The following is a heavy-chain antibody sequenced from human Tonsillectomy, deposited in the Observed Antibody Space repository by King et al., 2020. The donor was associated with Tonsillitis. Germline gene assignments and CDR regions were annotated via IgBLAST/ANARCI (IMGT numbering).Heavy chain of an antibody. D-gene: IGHD3-3*01. CDR2: ISYDGSNK. V-gene: IGHV3-30*04. CDR3: SRGGFGVVIGESHNCFDP. CDR1: GFTFSSYA. Sequence: QLVQSGGGVVQPGRSLRLSCAASGFTFSSYAMHWVRQAPGKGLEWVAVISYDGSNKYYADSVKGRFTISRDESKNTLYLQMNSLRAEDTAVYYCSRGGFGVVIGESHNCFDPRGQGTLVTVSS. J-gene: IGHJ5*02.